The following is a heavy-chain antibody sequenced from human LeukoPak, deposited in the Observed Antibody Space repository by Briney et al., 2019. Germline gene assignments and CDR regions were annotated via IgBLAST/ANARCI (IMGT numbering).Heavy chain of an antibody. V-gene: IGHV3-15*04. D-gene: IGHD1-7*01. CDR2: TVSEIDGGTT. CDR1: GFTFNYAW. CDR3: TTDEDWNYARKDV. J-gene: IGHJ6*02. Sequence: GGSLRLSCAASGFTFNYAWMSWVRQVPGKGLEWVGQTVSEIDGGTTDYATPVKGRFTISRDDSKSTLYLQMNSLKIGDTAVYYCTTDEDWNYARKDVWGQGATVIVSS.